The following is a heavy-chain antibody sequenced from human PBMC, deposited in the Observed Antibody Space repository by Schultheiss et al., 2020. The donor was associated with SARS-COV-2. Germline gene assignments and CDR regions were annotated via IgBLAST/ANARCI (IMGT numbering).Heavy chain of an antibody. V-gene: IGHV4-39*07. Sequence: SQTLSLTCTVSGGSISSSSYYWGWIRQPPGKGLEWIGYIYHSGSTYYNPSLKSRVTISVDTSKNQFSLKLSSVTAADTAVYYCARRSYYGIFDYWGQGTLVTVSS. J-gene: IGHJ4*02. CDR2: IYHSGST. D-gene: IGHD1-26*01. CDR1: GGSISSSSYY. CDR3: ARRSYYGIFDY.